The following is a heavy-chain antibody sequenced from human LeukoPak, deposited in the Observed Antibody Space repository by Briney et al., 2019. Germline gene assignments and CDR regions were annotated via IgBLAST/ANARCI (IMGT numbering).Heavy chain of an antibody. CDR1: GGSISSSSYY. CDR2: IYYSGST. J-gene: IGHJ4*02. D-gene: IGHD2-15*01. CDR3: ARGGCSDDSCYFDY. V-gene: IGHV4-39*07. Sequence: SETLSLTCTVSGGSISSSSYYWGWIRQPPGKGLEWIGSIYYSGSTYYNPSLKSRVTISVDTSKNQFSLKLSSVTAADTAVYYCARGGCSDDSCYFDYWGQGTLVTVSS.